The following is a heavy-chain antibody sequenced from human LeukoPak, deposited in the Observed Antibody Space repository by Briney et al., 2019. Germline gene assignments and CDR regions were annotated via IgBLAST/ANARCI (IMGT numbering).Heavy chain of an antibody. Sequence: GGSLRLSCAASGFTISSYAMHWVRQAPGKGLEWVAVIWYDGSNKTYEDSVKGRFTISRDNSKNTLYLQMNSLRAEDTAVYYCARGVDYYENSGTIDYWGQGTLVTVSS. D-gene: IGHD3-22*01. CDR1: GFTISSYA. V-gene: IGHV3-33*08. J-gene: IGHJ4*02. CDR3: ARGVDYYENSGTIDY. CDR2: IWYDGSNK.